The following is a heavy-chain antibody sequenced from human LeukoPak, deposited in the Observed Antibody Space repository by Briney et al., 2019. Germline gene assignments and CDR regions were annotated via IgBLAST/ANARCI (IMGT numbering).Heavy chain of an antibody. CDR3: ASYSSSWPPYLGTDAFDI. CDR1: GGSISSSSYY. V-gene: IGHV4-39*07. J-gene: IGHJ3*02. CDR2: IYYSGST. D-gene: IGHD6-13*01. Sequence: SETLSLTCTVSGGSISSSSYYWGWIRQPPGKGLEWIGSIYYSGSTYYNPSLKSRVTISVDTSKNQFSLKVSSVTAADTAVYYCASYSSSWPPYLGTDAFDIWGQGTMVTVSS.